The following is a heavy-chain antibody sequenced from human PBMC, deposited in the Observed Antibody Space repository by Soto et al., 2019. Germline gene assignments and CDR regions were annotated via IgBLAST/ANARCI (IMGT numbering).Heavy chain of an antibody. D-gene: IGHD3-22*01. Sequence: PGGSLRLSCGASGFNFRVYPMAWVRQAPGKGLEWVSSISGSGGSTFYADSVKGRFTITRDNAKNTLYLQMDTLGAGDSAVYYCAKAHTFRFYYFTGGDYWGQGTLVTVSS. J-gene: IGHJ4*02. CDR1: GFNFRVYP. CDR3: AKAHTFRFYYFTGGDY. CDR2: ISGSGGST. V-gene: IGHV3-23*01.